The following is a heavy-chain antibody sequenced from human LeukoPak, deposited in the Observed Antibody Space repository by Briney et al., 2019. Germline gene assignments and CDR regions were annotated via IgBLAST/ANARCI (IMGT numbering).Heavy chain of an antibody. Sequence: LQISFKXSGYSFTNYWIGWVRRMPGKGLEWMAIIYPANSDTRYSASFQGQVTISADRSITTTYLEWSSLKASDTAIYYCARERESGSSWFDPWGQGTLVTVSS. CDR3: ARERESGSSWFDP. V-gene: IGHV5-51*01. CDR1: GYSFTNYW. CDR2: IYPANSDT. D-gene: IGHD3-10*01. J-gene: IGHJ5*02.